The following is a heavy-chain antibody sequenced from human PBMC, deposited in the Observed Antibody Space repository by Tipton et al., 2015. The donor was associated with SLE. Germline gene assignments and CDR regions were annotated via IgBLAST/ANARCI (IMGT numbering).Heavy chain of an antibody. CDR3: ARVVNWNERYHYGMEL. CDR1: GFTFSTYA. D-gene: IGHD1-1*01. CDR2: VWFDGSNK. J-gene: IGHJ6*03. Sequence: SLRLSCAASGFTFSTYAMHWVRRAPGKGLEWVADVWFDGSNKYYADSVKGRFTISRDNSKNTVCLEMNSLRAEDTAVYYCARVVNWNERYHYGMELWGEGTTVTVSS. V-gene: IGHV3-33*01.